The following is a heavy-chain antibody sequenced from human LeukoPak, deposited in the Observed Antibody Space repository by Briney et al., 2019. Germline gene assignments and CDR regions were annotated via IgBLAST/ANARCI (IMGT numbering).Heavy chain of an antibody. V-gene: IGHV4-31*03. D-gene: IGHD3-16*02. CDR3: ARGPYDYVWGSYRSYLDY. Sequence: PSETLSLTCIVSGGSISSGGYYWSWIRQHPGKGLEWIGYIYYSGSTYYNPSLKSRVTISVDTSKNQFSLKLSSVTAADTAVYYCARGPYDYVWGSYRSYLDYWGQGTLVTVSS. CDR1: GGSISSGGYY. CDR2: IYYSGST. J-gene: IGHJ4*02.